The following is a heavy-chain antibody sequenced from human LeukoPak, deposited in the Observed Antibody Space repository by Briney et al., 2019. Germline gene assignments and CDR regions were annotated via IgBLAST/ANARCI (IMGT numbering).Heavy chain of an antibody. J-gene: IGHJ4*02. D-gene: IGHD3-22*01. V-gene: IGHV4-34*01. CDR1: GGSFSGYY. CDR2: INHSGST. Sequence: KTSETLSLTCAVYGGSFSGYYWSWIRQPPGKGLEWIGEINHSGSTNYNPSLKSRVTISVDTSKNQFSLKLSSVTAADTAVYYCARSSSHYDSSGGYWGQGTLVTVSS. CDR3: ARSSSHYDSSGGY.